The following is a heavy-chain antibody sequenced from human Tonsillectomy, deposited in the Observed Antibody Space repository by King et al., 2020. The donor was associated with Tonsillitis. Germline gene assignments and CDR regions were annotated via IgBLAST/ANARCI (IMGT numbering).Heavy chain of an antibody. CDR1: GFTFSSYD. Sequence: VQLVESGGGLVQPGGSLRLSCAASGFTFSSYDMHWVRQATGKGLEWVSSIGTAGDTYYPGSVKGRFTISRENAKNSLYLQMNSLRAGDTAVYYCARAGPLHYDFWGGPGRYYMDVWGKGTTVTVSS. CDR2: IGTAGDT. V-gene: IGHV3-13*04. D-gene: IGHD3-3*01. J-gene: IGHJ6*03. CDR3: ARAGPLHYDFWGGPGRYYMDV.